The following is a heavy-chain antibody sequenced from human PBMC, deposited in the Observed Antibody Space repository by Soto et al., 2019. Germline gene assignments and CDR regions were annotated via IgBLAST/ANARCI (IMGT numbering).Heavy chain of an antibody. J-gene: IGHJ3*01. CDR2: ISSSSSYT. Sequence: PGGSLRLSCAASGFSFSDYYMNWIRQAPGKGLEWVSYISSSSSYTNYADSVKGRFTISRDNAKNSLVLQMNSLRAEDTAVYYCARGGYDLAIAFHVWGQGTMVTVSS. V-gene: IGHV3-11*05. D-gene: IGHD5-12*01. CDR1: GFSFSDYY. CDR3: ARGGYDLAIAFHV.